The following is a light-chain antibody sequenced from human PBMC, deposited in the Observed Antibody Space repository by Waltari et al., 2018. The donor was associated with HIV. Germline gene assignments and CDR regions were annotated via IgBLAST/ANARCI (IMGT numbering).Light chain of an antibody. CDR1: NSNIGSNT. Sequence: QSVLTQPPSASGTPGQRVSISCSGTNSNIGSNTVKWYQQVQGSAPKDVMGSNGHRPSGVPDRFSGSKCGTSASLAISGVQSGDEADYYCASWDDSLKAYIFGTGTKVTVL. CDR3: ASWDDSLKAYI. V-gene: IGLV1-44*01. J-gene: IGLJ1*01. CDR2: SNG.